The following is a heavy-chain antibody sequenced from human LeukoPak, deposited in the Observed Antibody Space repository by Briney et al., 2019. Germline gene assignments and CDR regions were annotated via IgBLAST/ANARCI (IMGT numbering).Heavy chain of an antibody. CDR1: GFTSSSYG. Sequence: GGSLRLSCAASGFTSSSYGMHWVRQAPGKGLEWVAFIRYDGSNKYYADSVKGRFTISRDNSKNTLYLQMNSLRAEDTAVYYCAKDRFTVAGTVDDDYWGQGTLVTVSS. V-gene: IGHV3-30*02. D-gene: IGHD6-19*01. CDR3: AKDRFTVAGTVDDDY. J-gene: IGHJ4*02. CDR2: IRYDGSNK.